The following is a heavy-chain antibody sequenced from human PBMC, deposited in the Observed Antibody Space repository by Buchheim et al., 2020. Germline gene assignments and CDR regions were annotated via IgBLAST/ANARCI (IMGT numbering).Heavy chain of an antibody. Sequence: EMQLVQSGAEVKKPGESLRISCKGSAYSFTSYWITWVRQMPGKGLEWMGRIDPSDSYTVYSPSFQGHVSISTDKTFSTAYLQWSSLKASDTAMYYCASGSGIYSPDYWGQGTL. V-gene: IGHV5-10-1*03. J-gene: IGHJ4*02. CDR1: AYSFTSYW. D-gene: IGHD2-15*01. CDR2: IDPSDSYT. CDR3: ASGSGIYSPDY.